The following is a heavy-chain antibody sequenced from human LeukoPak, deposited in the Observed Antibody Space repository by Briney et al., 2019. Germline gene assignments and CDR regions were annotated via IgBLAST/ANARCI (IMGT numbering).Heavy chain of an antibody. D-gene: IGHD1-26*01. CDR3: ARVPVNIWENWFDF. Sequence: SETPSLTCTVSGDSISKSSYSWGWIRQPPGKGLEWIGNIYYSGTTYYNPSLKSRVTISVDTSKNQFSLKLSSVTAADTAVYYCARVPVNIWENWFDFWGQGTLVTVPS. J-gene: IGHJ5*01. CDR1: GDSISKSSYS. CDR2: IYYSGTT. V-gene: IGHV4-39*07.